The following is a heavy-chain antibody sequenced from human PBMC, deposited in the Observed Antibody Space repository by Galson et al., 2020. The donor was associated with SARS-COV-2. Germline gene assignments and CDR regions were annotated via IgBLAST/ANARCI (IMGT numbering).Heavy chain of an antibody. D-gene: IGHD6-13*01. Sequence: ESGPTLVKPTQTLTLTCTFSGFSLSTSGMCVSWICQPPAKALEWLARIDWDDDKFYSTSLKTRLTISKDTSKNQVVLTMTNMDPVDTATYYCARIRPKAVGTTYWYFDLWGRGTLVTVSS. CDR2: IDWDDDK. CDR3: ARIRPKAVGTTYWYFDL. J-gene: IGHJ2*01. V-gene: IGHV2-70*17. CDR1: GFSLSTSGMC.